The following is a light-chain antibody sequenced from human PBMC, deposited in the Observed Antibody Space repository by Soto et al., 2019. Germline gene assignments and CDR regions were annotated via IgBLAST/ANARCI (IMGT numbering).Light chain of an antibody. J-gene: IGKJ3*01. CDR1: QGISNY. Sequence: DIQMTQSPSSLSASVGDRVTITCRASQGISNYLAWYQQKPGKVPKLLIYAASTLQSGVPSRFSGSGSGTDFTLTISSLQPEDVANFFCPKYNRAPPFTFGPGTKVDIK. V-gene: IGKV1-27*01. CDR2: AAS. CDR3: PKYNRAPPFT.